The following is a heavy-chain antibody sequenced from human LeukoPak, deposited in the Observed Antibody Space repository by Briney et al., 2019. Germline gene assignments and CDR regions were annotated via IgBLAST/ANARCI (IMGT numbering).Heavy chain of an antibody. CDR3: GKDYDTSGYYISADY. CDR1: GFAFNKYG. V-gene: IGHV3-30*18. Sequence: PEGSLTLSCAASGFAFNKYGMHWLRQAPGKGLEGVAVISSDGSATYYVDSVKGRFTVSRDNSKNTLYLQMNSLRAEDTAVYYCGKDYDTSGYYISADYWGQGTLVTVSS. D-gene: IGHD3-22*01. CDR2: ISSDGSAT. J-gene: IGHJ4*02.